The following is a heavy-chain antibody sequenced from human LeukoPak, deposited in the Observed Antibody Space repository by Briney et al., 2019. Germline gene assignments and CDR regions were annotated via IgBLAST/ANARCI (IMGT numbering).Heavy chain of an antibody. CDR1: GFTFSSYS. V-gene: IGHV3-21*01. CDR2: ISSSSSYI. CDR3: ARGYCGGDCYGD. J-gene: IGHJ1*01. Sequence: GGSLRLSCAASGFTFSSYSMNWVRQAPGKGLEWVSSISSSSSYIYYADSVKGRFTISRDNTKSSLYLQMNSLRAEGMAVYYCARGYCGGDCYGDWGQGTLVTVSS. D-gene: IGHD2-21*02.